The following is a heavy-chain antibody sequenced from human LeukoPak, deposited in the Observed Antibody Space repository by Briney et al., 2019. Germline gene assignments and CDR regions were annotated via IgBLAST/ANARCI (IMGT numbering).Heavy chain of an antibody. CDR1: IFPYRSYA. CDR2: ISGSGGST. Sequence: GGSLRLSCTAWIFPYRSYAIIGVCQAPGKGLEWVSAISGSGGSTYYADSVKGRFTISRDNSKNTLYLQMNSLRAEDTAVYYCAKDYAATSYGYFDYWGRETLVTVSS. V-gene: IGHV3-23*01. CDR3: AKDYAATSYGYFDY. D-gene: IGHD5-18*01. J-gene: IGHJ4*02.